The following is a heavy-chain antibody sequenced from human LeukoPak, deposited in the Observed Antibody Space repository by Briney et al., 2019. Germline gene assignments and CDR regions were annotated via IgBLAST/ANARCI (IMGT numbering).Heavy chain of an antibody. CDR1: GYTFTSYY. CDR2: INPSGGST. D-gene: IGHD2-2*01. V-gene: IGHV1-46*01. CDR3: ARDVVGGYCSSTSCYAPPGY. J-gene: IGHJ4*02. Sequence: ASVKVSCKASGYTFTSYYMHWVRQAPGQGLEWMGIINPSGGSTSYAQKFQGRVTMTRDTSTSTVYMELSSLRSEDTAVYYCARDVVGGYCSSTSCYAPPGYWGQGTLVTVSS.